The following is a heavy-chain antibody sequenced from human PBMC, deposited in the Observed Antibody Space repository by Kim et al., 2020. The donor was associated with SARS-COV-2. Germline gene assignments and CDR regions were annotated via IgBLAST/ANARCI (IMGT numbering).Heavy chain of an antibody. V-gene: IGHV2-70*01. CDR1: GFSLSTSGMC. CDR3: ARIKSRWLVQGDAFDI. J-gene: IGHJ3*02. Sequence: SGPTLVNPTQTLTLTCTFSGFSLSTSGMCVSWIRQPPGKALEWLALIDWDDDKYYSTSLKTRLTISKDTSKNQVVLTMTNMDPVDTATYYCARIKSRWLVQGDAFDIWGQGTMVTVSS. D-gene: IGHD6-19*01. CDR2: IDWDDDK.